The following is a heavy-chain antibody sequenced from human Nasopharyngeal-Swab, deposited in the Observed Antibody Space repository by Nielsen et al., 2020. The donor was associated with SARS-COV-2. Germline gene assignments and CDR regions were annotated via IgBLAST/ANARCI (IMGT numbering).Heavy chain of an antibody. CDR1: GGSFSGYY. V-gene: IGHV4-34*01. CDR2: INHSGST. D-gene: IGHD3-22*01. J-gene: IGHJ4*02. CDR3: ARGFHPRHYYDSSGSSLDY. Sequence: SETLSLTCAVYGGSFSGYYWSWIRQPPGKGLEWIGEINHSGSTNYNPSLKSRVTISVATSKNQFSLKLSSVTAADTAVYYCARGFHPRHYYDSSGSSLDYWGQGTLVTVSS.